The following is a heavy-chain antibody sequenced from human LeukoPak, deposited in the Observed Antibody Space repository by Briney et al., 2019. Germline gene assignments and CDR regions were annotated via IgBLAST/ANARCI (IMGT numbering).Heavy chain of an antibody. CDR1: GVSISDYS. D-gene: IGHD2-21*02. CDR3: ARDRTAPRQRFFDY. J-gene: IGHJ4*02. Sequence: RPSETLSLTCSVSGVSISDYSWSWIRQPAGKGLEFIGRLSSSANAYYRPSLKSRITLSMDTSKNHFSLNLTSVTAADTAVYYCARDRTAPRQRFFDYWGKGILVTVSS. CDR2: LSSSANA. V-gene: IGHV4-4*07.